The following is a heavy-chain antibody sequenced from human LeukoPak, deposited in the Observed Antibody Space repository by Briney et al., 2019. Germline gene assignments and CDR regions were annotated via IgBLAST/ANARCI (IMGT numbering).Heavy chain of an antibody. V-gene: IGHV3-64D*06. CDR2: ISSNGDST. CDR3: VKDWFGDF. J-gene: IGHJ4*02. CDR1: GFTFRTYA. D-gene: IGHD3-10*01. Sequence: GGSLRLSCSASGFTFRTYAMHWVRQAPGKGLEYVSAISSNGDSTYYADSVKGRFTISRDNSRNTVYLQMSSLRADDTAVYYCVKDWFGDFWGQGTPVTVSS.